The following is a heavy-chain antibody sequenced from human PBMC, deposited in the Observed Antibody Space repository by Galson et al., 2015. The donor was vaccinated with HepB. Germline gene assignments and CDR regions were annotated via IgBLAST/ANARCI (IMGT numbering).Heavy chain of an antibody. V-gene: IGHV3-30*18. CDR3: AKGRKHIVVVTDAFDI. D-gene: IGHD2-21*02. Sequence: SLRLSCAASGFTFSSYGMHWVRQAPGKGLEWVAVISYDGSNKYYADSVKGRFTISRDNSKNTLYLQMNSLRAEDTAVYYCAKGRKHIVVVTDAFDIWGQGTMVTVSS. CDR1: GFTFSSYG. J-gene: IGHJ3*02. CDR2: ISYDGSNK.